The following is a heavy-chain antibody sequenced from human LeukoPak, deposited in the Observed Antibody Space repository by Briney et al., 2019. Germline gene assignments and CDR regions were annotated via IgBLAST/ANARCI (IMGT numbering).Heavy chain of an antibody. Sequence: SSETLSLTCTVSGGSFTSYYWSWIRQPAGKGLEWIGHIDTSGTTNYNPSLKSRVTMSTDTSKNQFPLKLSSVTAADTAIYYCARDAKYYYGSRTFFFFEYWGQGTLLTVSS. V-gene: IGHV4-4*07. CDR3: ARDAKYYYGSRTFFFFEY. CDR1: GGSFTSYY. D-gene: IGHD3-10*01. J-gene: IGHJ4*02. CDR2: IDTSGTT.